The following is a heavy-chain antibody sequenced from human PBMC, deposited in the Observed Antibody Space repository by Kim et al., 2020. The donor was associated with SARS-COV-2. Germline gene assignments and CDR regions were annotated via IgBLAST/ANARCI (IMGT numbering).Heavy chain of an antibody. Sequence: GESLKISCKGSGYSFTSYWISWVRQMPGKGLEWMGRIDPSDSYTNYSPSFQGHVTISADKSISTAYLQWSSLKASDTAMYYCARRYNWNDGSEDFDYWGQGTLVTVSS. CDR1: GYSFTSYW. V-gene: IGHV5-10-1*01. J-gene: IGHJ4*02. CDR2: IDPSDSYT. CDR3: ARRYNWNDGSEDFDY. D-gene: IGHD1-1*01.